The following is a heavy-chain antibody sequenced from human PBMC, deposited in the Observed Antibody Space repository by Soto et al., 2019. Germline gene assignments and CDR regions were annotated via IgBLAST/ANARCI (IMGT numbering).Heavy chain of an antibody. V-gene: IGHV3-11*06. Sequence: EGSLRLSCSASGFSFNDYYMSWIRQAPGKGLEWVSYISSSSGYTNYADSVKGRFTISRDNAKNSLYLQMNSLRAEDTAVYYSASATSSSDAFDSGGQGTRV. CDR3: ASATSSSDAFDS. D-gene: IGHD6-13*01. CDR1: GFSFNDYY. CDR2: ISSSSGYT. J-gene: IGHJ3*02.